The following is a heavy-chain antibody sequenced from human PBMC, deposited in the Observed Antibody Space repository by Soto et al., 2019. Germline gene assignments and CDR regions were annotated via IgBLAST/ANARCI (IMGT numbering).Heavy chain of an antibody. D-gene: IGHD3-3*01. CDR3: ARGVSGTTEFDY. V-gene: IGHV1-18*01. J-gene: IGHJ4*02. Sequence: QVQLVQSGAEVKKAGASVTVSCKASGYPFTSYPITWVWVRQAPGQGLEWVGWINPYNDYANFGHKVQGRVTMTTDTSTNTAYMELKSLRADDTAVYFCARGVSGTTEFDYWGQGTLVTVSS. CDR1: GYPFTSYP. CDR2: INPYNDYA.